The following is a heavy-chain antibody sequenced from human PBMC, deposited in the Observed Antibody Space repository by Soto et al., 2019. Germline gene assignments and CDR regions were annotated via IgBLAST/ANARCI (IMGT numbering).Heavy chain of an antibody. D-gene: IGHD3-10*01. CDR1: GGSISSSSYY. CDR2: IYYSGRT. Sequence: QLQLQESGPGLVKPSETLSLTCTVSGGSISSSSYYWGWIRQHPGKGLEWIGSIYYSGRTYYSPALRSRVTTSGDTSKNQFSPKLSSVTAADTAVYYCARYSPELWFGELSWFDPWGQGTLVTVSS. V-gene: IGHV4-39*01. CDR3: ARYSPELWFGELSWFDP. J-gene: IGHJ5*02.